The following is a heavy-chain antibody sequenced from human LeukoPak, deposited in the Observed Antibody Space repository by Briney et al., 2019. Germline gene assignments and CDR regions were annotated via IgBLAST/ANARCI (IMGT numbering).Heavy chain of an antibody. V-gene: IGHV4-39*07. J-gene: IGHJ4*02. CDR2: IYYSGST. CDR1: GGSISSSSYY. D-gene: IGHD3-16*01. Sequence: SETLSLTCTVSGGSISSSSYYWGWIRQPPGKGLEWIGSIYYSGSTYYNPSLKSRVTISVDTSKNQFSLKLSSVTAADTAVYYCARGLNRQGEMPGEPHYFDYWGQGTLVTVSS. CDR3: ARGLNRQGEMPGEPHYFDY.